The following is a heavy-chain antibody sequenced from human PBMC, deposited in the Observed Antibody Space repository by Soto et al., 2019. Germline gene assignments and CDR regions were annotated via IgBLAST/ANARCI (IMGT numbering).Heavy chain of an antibody. CDR1: GGTFSSYA. Sequence: SVKVSCKASGGTFSSYAISWVRQAPGQGLEWMGGIIPIFGTANYAQKFQGRVTITADKSTSTAYMELSSLRSEDTAVYYCAREPLYGPGSYYDSDYWGQGTLVTVS. V-gene: IGHV1-69*06. J-gene: IGHJ4*02. CDR2: IIPIFGTA. D-gene: IGHD3-10*01. CDR3: AREPLYGPGSYYDSDY.